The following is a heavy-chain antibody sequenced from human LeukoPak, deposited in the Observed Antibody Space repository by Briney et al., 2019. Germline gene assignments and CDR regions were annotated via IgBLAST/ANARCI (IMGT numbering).Heavy chain of an antibody. CDR1: GFTFSSYE. CDR3: ARDVYYYDRSGYYLLDY. Sequence: GGSLRLSCAASGFTFSSYEMNWVRQAPGKGLEWVSHISPTGSTIYYADSMKGRFTISRDNAKKSLYLQMNSLRAEDTAVYYCARDVYYYDRSGYYLLDYWGQGTLVTVSS. V-gene: IGHV3-48*03. D-gene: IGHD3-22*01. J-gene: IGHJ4*02. CDR2: ISPTGSTI.